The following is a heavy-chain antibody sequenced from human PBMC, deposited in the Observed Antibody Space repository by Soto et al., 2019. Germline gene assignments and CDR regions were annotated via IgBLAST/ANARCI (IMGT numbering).Heavy chain of an antibody. V-gene: IGHV3-64*07. Sequence: EVQLVESGGGLVQPGGSLRLSCAASGFTFSSYVMHWVRQAPGKGLEYVSVISSNGGSAYYADSVKGRFTISRDNSKNALYLQMGSLRAEGMAIYYCAREYCSSTSCYFYYMDVWGKGPTPTLSS. J-gene: IGHJ6*03. CDR3: AREYCSSTSCYFYYMDV. CDR1: GFTFSSYV. CDR2: ISSNGGSA. D-gene: IGHD2-2*01.